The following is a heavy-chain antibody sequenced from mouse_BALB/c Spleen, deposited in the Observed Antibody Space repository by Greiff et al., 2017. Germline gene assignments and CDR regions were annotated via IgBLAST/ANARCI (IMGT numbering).Heavy chain of an antibody. CDR3: ARDQYGLYYAMDY. J-gene: IGHJ4*01. Sequence: DVMLVESGGGLVKPGGSLKLSCAASGFTFSSYAMSWVRQSPEKRLEWVAEISSGGSYTYYPDTVTGRFTISRDNAKNTLYLEMSSLRSEDTAMYYCARDQYGLYYAMDYWGQGTSVTVSS. D-gene: IGHD2-10*02. V-gene: IGHV5-9-4*01. CDR2: ISSGGSYT. CDR1: GFTFSSYA.